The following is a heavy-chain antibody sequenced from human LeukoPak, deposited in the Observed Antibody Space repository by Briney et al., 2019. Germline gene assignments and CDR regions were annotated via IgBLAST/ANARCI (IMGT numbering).Heavy chain of an antibody. Sequence: SETLSLTCTVSGGSVSSGTYYWSWVRQPPGRGLEWIGNFLYSGSTHYNPSLKSRVTISVDTSKNQFSLNLSSVTVVDTAVYFCARASITMIVATWGQGSLVTVSS. CDR1: GGSVSSGTYY. D-gene: IGHD3-22*01. CDR2: FLYSGST. V-gene: IGHV4-61*01. J-gene: IGHJ4*02. CDR3: ARASITMIVAT.